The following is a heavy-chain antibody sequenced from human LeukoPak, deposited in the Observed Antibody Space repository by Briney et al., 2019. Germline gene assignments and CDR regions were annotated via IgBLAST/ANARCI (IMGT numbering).Heavy chain of an antibody. Sequence: PGGSLRLSCAASGFTFSSYSMNWVRQAPGKGLEWVSYISSSSSTIYYADSVKGRFTISRDNAKNSLYLQMNSLRDEDTAVYYCARAAHYDFWSGYSIKSPQGDYWGQGTLVTVSS. CDR3: ARAAHYDFWSGYSIKSPQGDY. CDR1: GFTFSSYS. CDR2: ISSSSSTI. D-gene: IGHD3-3*01. J-gene: IGHJ4*02. V-gene: IGHV3-48*02.